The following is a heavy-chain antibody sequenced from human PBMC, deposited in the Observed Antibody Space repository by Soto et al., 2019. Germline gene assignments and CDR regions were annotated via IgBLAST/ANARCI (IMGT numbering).Heavy chain of an antibody. Sequence: QVQLVQSGAEVKKPGASVKISCKASGYTLRSYAIHWVRQAPGQRPEWMGYITVGNGNTKYPQKFQGRVTITRDTSASTAYMDLGSLTSEDTAVYFCAREYLAEYFGLDVCGQGTTVAVSS. CDR1: GYTLRSYA. J-gene: IGHJ6*02. V-gene: IGHV1-3*01. CDR3: AREYLAEYFGLDV. D-gene: IGHD2-2*01. CDR2: ITVGNGNT.